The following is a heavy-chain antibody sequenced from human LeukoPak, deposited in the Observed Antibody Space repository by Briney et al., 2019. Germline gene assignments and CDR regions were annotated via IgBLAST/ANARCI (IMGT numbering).Heavy chain of an antibody. CDR3: ARDHYYDSSGPATDY. V-gene: IGHV7-4-1*02. J-gene: IGHJ4*02. CDR1: GGTFSSYA. Sequence: ASVKVSCKASGGTFSSYAISWVRQAPGQGLEWMGWINTNTGNPTYAQGFTGRFVFSLDTSVSTAYLQISSLKAEDTAVYYCARDHYYDSSGPATDYWGQGTLVTVSS. CDR2: INTNTGNP. D-gene: IGHD3-22*01.